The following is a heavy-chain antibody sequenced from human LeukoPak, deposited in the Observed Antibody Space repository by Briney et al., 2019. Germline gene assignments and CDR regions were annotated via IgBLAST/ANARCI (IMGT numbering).Heavy chain of an antibody. CDR1: GGSISSYY. J-gene: IGHJ5*02. CDR2: IYYSGST. D-gene: IGHD1-14*01. V-gene: IGHV4-59*08. Sequence: SETLSLACTVSGGSISSYYWSWIRQPPGKGLEWIGYIYYSGSTNYNPSLKSRVTISVDTSKNQFSLKLSSVTAADTAVYYCARRGPGFDPWGQGTLVTVSS. CDR3: ARRGPGFDP.